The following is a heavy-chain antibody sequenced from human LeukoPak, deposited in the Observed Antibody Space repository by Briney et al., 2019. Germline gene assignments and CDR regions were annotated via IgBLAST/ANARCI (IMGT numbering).Heavy chain of an antibody. J-gene: IGHJ5*02. CDR1: GGTFISYA. Sequence: GASVKVSCKASGGTFISYAISWVRQAPGQGLEWMGRIIPIFGTANYAQKFQGRVAITADESTSTAYMELSSLRSEDTAVYYCASGDPVAAGWFDRWGQGTLVTVSS. CDR2: IIPIFGTA. D-gene: IGHD2-15*01. CDR3: ASGDPVAAGWFDR. V-gene: IGHV1-69*13.